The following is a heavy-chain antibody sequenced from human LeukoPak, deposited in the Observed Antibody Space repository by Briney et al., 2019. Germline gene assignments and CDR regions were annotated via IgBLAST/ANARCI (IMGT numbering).Heavy chain of an antibody. CDR3: ARRRDFFDY. CDR1: GFTLSDYY. Sequence: PGGSLRLSCAASGFTLSDYYMSWIRQAPGKGLEWVSYISSSGSTIDYADSVKGRFTISRDNAKNSLYLQMSSLRAKDTAVYYCARRRDFFDYWGQGTLVTVSS. V-gene: IGHV3-11*01. CDR2: ISSSGSTI. J-gene: IGHJ4*02.